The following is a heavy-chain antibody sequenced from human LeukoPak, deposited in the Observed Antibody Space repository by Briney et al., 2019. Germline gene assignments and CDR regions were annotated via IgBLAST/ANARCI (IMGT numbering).Heavy chain of an antibody. CDR3: ASGPLISYNSSTYPPFDY. J-gene: IGHJ4*02. CDR1: GFIFSRDW. Sequence: GGSLRLSCAASGFIFSRDWMSWVRQAPGRGLEWVANINQDESEAFSVDSVKGRFTIFRDNAKNSLYLQMNRLRAEDTAVYYCASGPLISYNSSTYPPFDYWGQGTLVTVSS. V-gene: IGHV3-7*01. D-gene: IGHD6-6*01. CDR2: INQDESEA.